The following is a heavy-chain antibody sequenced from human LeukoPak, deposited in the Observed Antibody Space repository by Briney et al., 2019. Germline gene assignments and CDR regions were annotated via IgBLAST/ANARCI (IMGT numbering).Heavy chain of an antibody. CDR2: INHSGST. CDR3: ARAGDSSGYSDY. CDR1: GGSFSGYY. J-gene: IGHJ4*02. Sequence: SETLSLTCAVYGGSFSGYYWSWIRQPPGKGLEWIGEINHSGSTNYNPSLKGRVTISVDTSKNQFSLKLSSVTAADTAVYYCARAGDSSGYSDYWGQGTLVTVSS. D-gene: IGHD3-22*01. V-gene: IGHV4-34*01.